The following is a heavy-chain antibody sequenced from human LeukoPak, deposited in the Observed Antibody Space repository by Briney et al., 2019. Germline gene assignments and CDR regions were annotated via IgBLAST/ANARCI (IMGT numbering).Heavy chain of an antibody. CDR3: AKGSGYFLDY. V-gene: IGHV3-30*02. Sequence: SGGSLRLSCAASGFTFTSFAMHWVRQAPGKGVEWVAFIRYDGGHKYYTDPVKGRFTISRDNSKNTLYLQMNSLRAEDTAIYYCAKGSGYFLDYWGQGTLVTVSS. J-gene: IGHJ4*02. CDR1: GFTFTSFA. CDR2: IRYDGGHK. D-gene: IGHD6-25*01.